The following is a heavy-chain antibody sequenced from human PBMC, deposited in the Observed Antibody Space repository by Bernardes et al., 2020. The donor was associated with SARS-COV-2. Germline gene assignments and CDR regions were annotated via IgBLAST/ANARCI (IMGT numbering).Heavy chain of an antibody. D-gene: IGHD3-22*01. V-gene: IGHV3-7*01. CDR3: ATHYYDSSGYNSNWFDP. J-gene: IGHJ5*02. CDR1: GFTFSTYW. CDR2: INQDGSRK. Sequence: GGSLRLSCAASGFTFSTYWMSWVRQAPGKGLEWVANINQDGSRKYYVDSVKGRFTISRDNAKNSLYLQMNSLRAEDTAVYSCATHYYDSSGYNSNWFDPWGQGTLVTVSS.